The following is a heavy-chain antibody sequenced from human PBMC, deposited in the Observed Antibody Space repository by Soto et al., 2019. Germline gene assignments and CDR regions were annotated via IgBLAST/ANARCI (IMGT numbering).Heavy chain of an antibody. Sequence: EVQLVESGGGLVQPGGSLRLSCAAFGFTFSGYWMHWVRQAPGKGLVWVSRVHSDGSATTYAASVKGRFTISRDNTKNTVYLQMNSLGAEDTAVYFCARGGSGNFDSWGRGTLVTVSS. CDR3: ARGGSGNFDS. J-gene: IGHJ4*02. CDR2: VHSDGSAT. V-gene: IGHV3-74*03. D-gene: IGHD6-25*01. CDR1: GFTFSGYW.